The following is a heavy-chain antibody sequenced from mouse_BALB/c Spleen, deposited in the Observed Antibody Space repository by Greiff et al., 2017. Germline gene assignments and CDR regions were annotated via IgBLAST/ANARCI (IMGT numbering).Heavy chain of an antibody. Sequence: VMLVESGPGLVAPSQCLSITCTVSGFSLTSYGVHWVRQPPGKGLEWLGVIWAGGSTNYNSALMSRLSISKDNYKSQVFLKMNSLQTDDTAMYYCAAIHYYEGFAYWGQGTLVTVSA. D-gene: IGHD1-2*01. J-gene: IGHJ3*01. CDR2: IWAGGST. CDR3: AAIHYYEGFAY. V-gene: IGHV2-9*02. CDR1: GFSLTSYG.